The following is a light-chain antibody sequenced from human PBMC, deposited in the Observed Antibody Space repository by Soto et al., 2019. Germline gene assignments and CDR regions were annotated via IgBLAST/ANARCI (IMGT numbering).Light chain of an antibody. CDR3: GTWDSSLSAV. J-gene: IGLJ3*02. Sequence: QSVLTQPPSVSAAPGQKVTMSCSGSSSNIGSNYVSWYQHLPGTAPKLLIYDNNKRASGIPDRFSGSQSGTSATLGITGLQTGDEADYYCGTWDSSLSAVFGGGTKVTVL. V-gene: IGLV1-51*01. CDR2: DNN. CDR1: SSNIGSNY.